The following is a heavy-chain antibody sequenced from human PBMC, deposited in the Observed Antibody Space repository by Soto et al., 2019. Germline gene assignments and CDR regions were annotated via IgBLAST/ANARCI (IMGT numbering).Heavy chain of an antibody. V-gene: IGHV3-74*03. D-gene: IGHD2-2*01. Sequence: EVQLVESGGGLVQPGGSLRLSCAASGFTFSSYWMHWVRQAPGKGLVWVSRINSDGSSTTYADSVEGRFTISRDNAKNTLYLQMNRLTAEDTAVYYCARVETCSSTSCYSVFDYWGQGTLVTVSS. J-gene: IGHJ4*02. CDR2: INSDGSST. CDR1: GFTFSSYW. CDR3: ARVETCSSTSCYSVFDY.